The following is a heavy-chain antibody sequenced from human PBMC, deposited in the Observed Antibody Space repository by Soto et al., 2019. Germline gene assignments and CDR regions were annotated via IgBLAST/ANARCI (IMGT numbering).Heavy chain of an antibody. CDR3: ARDRGGIVVVIREGDAFDI. J-gene: IGHJ3*02. V-gene: IGHV1-69*08. Sequence: QVQLVQSGAEVRKPGSSVKVSCKASGGTFSSYTISWVRQAPGQGLEWMGRIIPILGIANYAQKFQGRVTMTADKATGTAYMELGSLRSEDTAVYYCARDRGGIVVVIREGDAFDIWGQGTMVTVSS. CDR2: IIPILGIA. CDR1: GGTFSSYT. D-gene: IGHD3-22*01.